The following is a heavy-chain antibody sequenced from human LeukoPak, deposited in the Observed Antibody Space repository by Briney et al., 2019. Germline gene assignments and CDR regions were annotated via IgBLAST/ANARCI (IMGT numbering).Heavy chain of an antibody. CDR2: VSTGSNYI. CDR3: AREDNPLWFDP. Sequence: GGSLRLSCAASGFTFDDHGMNWVRQAPGKGLEWVSSVSTGSNYIYYADSVKGRFTISRDNSNNTVHLQMNSLRPDDSALYYCAREDNPLWFDPWGQGTLVTVSS. CDR1: GFTFDDHG. D-gene: IGHD1-1*01. J-gene: IGHJ5*02. V-gene: IGHV3-21*01.